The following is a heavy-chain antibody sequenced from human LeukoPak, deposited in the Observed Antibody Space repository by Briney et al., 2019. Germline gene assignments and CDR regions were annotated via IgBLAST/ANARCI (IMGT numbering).Heavy chain of an antibody. Sequence: GGSLRLSCAASGFTFSSYDMHWVRQAPGKGLEWVSAIGTAGDTYYPGSVKGRFTISRENAKNSLYLQMNSLRAGDTAVYYCARGARDYYDSSGGAFDIWGQGTMVTVSS. CDR1: GFTFSSYD. D-gene: IGHD3-22*01. J-gene: IGHJ3*02. CDR3: ARGARDYYDSSGGAFDI. CDR2: IGTAGDT. V-gene: IGHV3-13*01.